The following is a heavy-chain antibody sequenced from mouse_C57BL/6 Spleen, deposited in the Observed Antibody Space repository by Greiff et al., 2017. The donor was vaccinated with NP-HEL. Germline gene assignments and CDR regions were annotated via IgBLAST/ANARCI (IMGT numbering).Heavy chain of an antibody. CDR2: IYPGSGNT. V-gene: IGHV1-76*01. J-gene: IGHJ2*01. CDR1: GYTFTDYY. Sequence: QVQLQQSGAELVRPGASVKLSCKASGYTFTDYYINWVKQRPGQGLEWIARIYPGSGNTYYNEKFKGKATLTAEKSSSTAYMQLSSLTSEDSAVYFCARERITTSFDYWGQGTTLTVSS. CDR3: ARERITTSFDY. D-gene: IGHD1-1*01.